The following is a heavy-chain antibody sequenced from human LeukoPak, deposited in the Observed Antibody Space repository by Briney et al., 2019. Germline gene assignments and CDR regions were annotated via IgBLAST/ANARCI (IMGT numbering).Heavy chain of an antibody. CDR2: ISSSSSTI. CDR3: ARGARDLYSSSSGFDY. CDR1: GFTFSSYS. D-gene: IGHD6-6*01. V-gene: IGHV3-48*04. Sequence: GGSLRLSCAASGFTFSSYSMNWVRQAPGKGLEWVSYISSSSSTIYYADSVKGRFTISRDNAKNSLYLQMNSLRAEDAAVYYCARGARDLYSSSSGFDYWGQGTLVTVSS. J-gene: IGHJ4*02.